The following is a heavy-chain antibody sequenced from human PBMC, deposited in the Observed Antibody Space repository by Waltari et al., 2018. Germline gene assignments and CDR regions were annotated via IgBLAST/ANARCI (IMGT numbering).Heavy chain of an antibody. V-gene: IGHV1-69*05. CDR3: ARDGGSPLVQYFQH. J-gene: IGHJ1*01. CDR2: IIPIFGTA. Sequence: QVQLVQSGAEVKKPGSSVKVSCKASGGTFSSYAISWVRQAPGQGLEWMGGIIPIFGTANYAKKFQGRVTITTEESTRTAYMELSSLRSEDTAVYYCARDGGSPLVQYFQHWGQGTLVTVSS. D-gene: IGHD3-16*01. CDR1: GGTFSSYA.